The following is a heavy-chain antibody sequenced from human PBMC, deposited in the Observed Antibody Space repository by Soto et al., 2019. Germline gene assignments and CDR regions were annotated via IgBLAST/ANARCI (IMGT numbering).Heavy chain of an antibody. D-gene: IGHD2-2*02. CDR1: GFTFNTYG. CDR2: ISYDGSEK. CDR3: AKSPNFYCSSPNCYKYYFDH. V-gene: IGHV3-30*18. Sequence: RRLSCAASGFTFNTYGMHWVRQAPGKGLEWVAVISYDGSEKYYVDSVKGRFTISKDNAKNTLYLQMNSLRPEDTAVYYCAKSPNFYCSSPNCYKYYFDHWGQGTRVTVS. J-gene: IGHJ4*02.